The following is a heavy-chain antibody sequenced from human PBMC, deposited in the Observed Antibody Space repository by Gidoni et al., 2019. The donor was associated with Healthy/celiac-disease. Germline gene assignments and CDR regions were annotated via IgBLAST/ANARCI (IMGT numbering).Heavy chain of an antibody. CDR3: ARDRSVGGITFGGAH. Sequence: QVQLVESGGGVVQPGRSLRLSCAASGFTFSSYAMHWVRQAPGKGLEWVAVISYDGSNKYYADSVKGRFTISRDNSKNTLYLQMNSLRAEDTAVYYCARDRSVGGITFGGAHWGQGTLVTVSS. D-gene: IGHD3-16*01. V-gene: IGHV3-30-3*01. CDR2: ISYDGSNK. J-gene: IGHJ4*02. CDR1: GFTFSSYA.